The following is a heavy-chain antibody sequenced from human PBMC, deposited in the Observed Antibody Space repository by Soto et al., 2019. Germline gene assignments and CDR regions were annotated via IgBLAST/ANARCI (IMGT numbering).Heavy chain of an antibody. D-gene: IGHD2-2*01. Sequence: ASVKVSCKASGYTSTSYAMHWVRQAPGQRLEWMGWINAGNGNTKYSQKFQGRVTITRDTSASTAYMELSSLRSEDTAVYYCARADIVVVPASNWFDPWGQGTLVTVSS. CDR3: ARADIVVVPASNWFDP. V-gene: IGHV1-3*01. J-gene: IGHJ5*02. CDR2: INAGNGNT. CDR1: GYTSTSYA.